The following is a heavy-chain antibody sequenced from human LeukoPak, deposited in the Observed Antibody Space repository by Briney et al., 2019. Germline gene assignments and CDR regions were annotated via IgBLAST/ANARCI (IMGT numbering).Heavy chain of an antibody. CDR3: ARDFIVGATSDY. CDR1: GGSFSGYY. V-gene: IGHV4-34*01. CDR2: INHSGST. J-gene: IGHJ4*02. D-gene: IGHD1-26*01. Sequence: SETLSLTCAVYGGSFSGYYWSWIRQPPGKGLEWIGEINHSGSTNYNPSLKSRVTISVDTSKNQFSLKLSSVTAADTAIYYCARDFIVGATSDYWGQGTLVTVSS.